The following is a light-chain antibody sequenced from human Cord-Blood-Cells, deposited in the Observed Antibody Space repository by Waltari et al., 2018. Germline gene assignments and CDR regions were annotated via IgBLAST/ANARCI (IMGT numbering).Light chain of an antibody. V-gene: IGKV3-15*01. J-gene: IGKJ1*01. CDR1: HSVSSN. CDR3: QQYNNWPWT. Sequence: EIVMTQSPATLSVSPGERATLSCRASHSVSSNLAWYQQKPGQAPRLLIYGAATRATGIPAKFSGSGSGTEFTLTISSLLSEDFAVYYCQQYNNWPWTFGQGTKVEIK. CDR2: GAA.